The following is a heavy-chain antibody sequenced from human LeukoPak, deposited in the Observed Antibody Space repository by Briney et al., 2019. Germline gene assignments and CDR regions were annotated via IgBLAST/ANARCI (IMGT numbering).Heavy chain of an antibody. Sequence: GGSLRLSCAASGFTFNSYAMSWVRQAPGKGPEWVSAISGSGGSTYYADPVQGRFTISRDNSKNTPYVQMNSLRDEDTAVYYCAKGRSGEELWFGELSDYFDYWGQGTLVTVSS. CDR3: AKGRSGEELWFGELSDYFDY. V-gene: IGHV3-23*01. CDR2: ISGSGGST. J-gene: IGHJ4*02. CDR1: GFTFNSYA. D-gene: IGHD3-10*01.